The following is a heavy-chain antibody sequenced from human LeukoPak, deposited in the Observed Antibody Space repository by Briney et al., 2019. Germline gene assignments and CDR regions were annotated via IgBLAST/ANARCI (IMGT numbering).Heavy chain of an antibody. CDR3: ARELRTRQ. CDR2: IWYDGSNK. J-gene: IGHJ4*02. Sequence: GGSLRLSCAASGFTFSSYGMHWVRQASGKGLEWVAVIWYDGSNKYYADSVKGRFTISRDNSKNTLYLQMNSLRAEDTAVYYLARELRTRQRGQGTLVTVSS. V-gene: IGHV3-33*01. CDR1: GFTFSSYG.